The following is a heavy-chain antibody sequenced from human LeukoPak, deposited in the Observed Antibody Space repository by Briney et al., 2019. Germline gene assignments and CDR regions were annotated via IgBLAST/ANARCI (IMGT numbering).Heavy chain of an antibody. J-gene: IGHJ4*02. D-gene: IGHD3-3*01. CDR1: GFTFSSYA. Sequence: GGSPRLSCAASGFTFSSYAMSWVRQAPGKGLEWVSAISGSGGSTNYADSVKGRFTISRDNSKNTLYLQMNSLRAEDTAVYYCARAPLEWLSSRLYFDYWGQGTLVTVSS. CDR2: ISGSGGST. CDR3: ARAPLEWLSSRLYFDY. V-gene: IGHV3-23*01.